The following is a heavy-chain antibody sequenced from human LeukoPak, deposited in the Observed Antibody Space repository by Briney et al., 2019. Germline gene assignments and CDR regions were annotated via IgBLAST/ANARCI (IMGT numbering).Heavy chain of an antibody. J-gene: IGHJ2*01. D-gene: IGHD3-16*01. CDR3: AREAAWGNWYFDL. CDR1: GFTFSRHG. CDR2: IGDTGRAK. Sequence: PGGSLRLSCAASGFTFSRHGMHWVRQAPGKGLEWVAVIGDTGRAKHYADSVEGRFTASRDNSKNTLHLEMNSLRYDDTALYYCAREAAWGNWYFDLWGRGTLVTVSS. V-gene: IGHV3-30*03.